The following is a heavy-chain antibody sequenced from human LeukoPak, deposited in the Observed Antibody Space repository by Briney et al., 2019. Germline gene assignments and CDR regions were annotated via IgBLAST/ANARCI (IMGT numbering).Heavy chain of an antibody. D-gene: IGHD2-2*01. J-gene: IGHJ5*02. Sequence: DSVKGRFTISRDNAKNSLYLQMNSLRAEDRAVYYCARGGDIVVVPAARQNNWFDPWGQGTLVTVSS. V-gene: IGHV3-7*03. CDR3: ARGGDIVVVPAARQNNWFDP.